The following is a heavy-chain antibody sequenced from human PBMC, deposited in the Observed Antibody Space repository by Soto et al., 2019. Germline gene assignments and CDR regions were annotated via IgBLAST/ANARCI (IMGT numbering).Heavy chain of an antibody. CDR1: GYSLTRYW. Sequence: GGSLNPSCNGPGYSLTRYWIGWVRQMPGKGLEWMGIIYPGDSDTRYSPSFQGQVTISADKSISTAYLQWSSLKASDTAMYYCARGHSADYYDSSGYLLGYWGQGTLVTVSS. CDR3: ARGHSADYYDSSGYLLGY. D-gene: IGHD3-22*01. J-gene: IGHJ4*02. V-gene: IGHV5-51*01. CDR2: IYPGDSDT.